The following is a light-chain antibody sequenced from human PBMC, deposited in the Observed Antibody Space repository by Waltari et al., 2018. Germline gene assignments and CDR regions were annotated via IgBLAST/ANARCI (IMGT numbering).Light chain of an antibody. CDR2: GAS. Sequence: EIVLTQSPGTLSLSPGESATLPCRASQSVSRSLAWYQQKPGQAPRLLLYGASSRATGVPDRFSGSGSGTDFSLTISRLEPEDFAVYYCQHYVRLPVSFGQGTKVEIK. V-gene: IGKV3-20*01. CDR3: QHYVRLPVS. J-gene: IGKJ1*01. CDR1: QSVSRS.